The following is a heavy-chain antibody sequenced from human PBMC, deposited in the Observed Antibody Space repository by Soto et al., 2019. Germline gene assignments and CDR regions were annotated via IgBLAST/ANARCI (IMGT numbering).Heavy chain of an antibody. CDR1: GFTFDDYA. J-gene: IGHJ4*02. V-gene: IGHV3-9*01. Sequence: EVQLVESGGGLVQPGRSLRLSCAASGFTFDDYAMHWVRQAPGKGLEWVSGISWNSDSIAYADSVKGRFTISRDNAKKSLYLQMNSLIAEDTALDYCAKDHMDWAGLLDYWGQGTLVSVSS. D-gene: IGHD3-9*01. CDR2: ISWNSDSI. CDR3: AKDHMDWAGLLDY.